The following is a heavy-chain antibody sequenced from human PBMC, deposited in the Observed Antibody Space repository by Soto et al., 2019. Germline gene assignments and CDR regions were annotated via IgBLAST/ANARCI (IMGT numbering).Heavy chain of an antibody. J-gene: IGHJ6*03. CDR2: ISYDGTKT. D-gene: IGHD7-27*01. Sequence: QLQLVASGGGVVQPGRSLRLSCAASGFTFSNYDMHWVRQAPGKGLEWVAGISYDGTKTYYADSVTGRFTVSRDNSKNTLYLQMNSLRVEDTAVYYCARVTGDRYYYYYMDVWGKGTTVTVSS. CDR3: ARVTGDRYYYYYMDV. V-gene: IGHV3-33*05. CDR1: GFTFSNYD.